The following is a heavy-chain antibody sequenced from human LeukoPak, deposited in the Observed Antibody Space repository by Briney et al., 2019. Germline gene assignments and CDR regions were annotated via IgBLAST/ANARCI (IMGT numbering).Heavy chain of an antibody. CDR3: ARAGTGTYYYYLDV. CDR1: GFTFSSYS. J-gene: IGHJ6*03. V-gene: IGHV3-48*01. D-gene: IGHD1-14*01. CDR2: TSSSSTTI. Sequence: GGTLRLSCAASGFTFSSYSMTWVRQAPGKGLERVSHTSSSSTTIYYADSVKGRFTISRDNDKNSLYLQMSSLRAEDTAVYYCARAGTGTYYYYLDVWGKGTTVTASS.